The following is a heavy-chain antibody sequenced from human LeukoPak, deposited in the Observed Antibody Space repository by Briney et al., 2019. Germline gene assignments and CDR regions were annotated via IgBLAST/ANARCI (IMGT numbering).Heavy chain of an antibody. Sequence: SETLSLTCAVSGYSISSGYYWGWIRQPPVRWLEWSGSIYHSGSTYYNPSLMSRVTISVDTPKNQFSLKLSSVTAADTAVYYCARSRVLRIPIDYWGQGALVSVSS. CDR1: GYSISSGYY. V-gene: IGHV4-38-2*01. CDR2: IYHSGST. CDR3: ARSRVLRIPIDY. D-gene: IGHD3-3*01. J-gene: IGHJ4*02.